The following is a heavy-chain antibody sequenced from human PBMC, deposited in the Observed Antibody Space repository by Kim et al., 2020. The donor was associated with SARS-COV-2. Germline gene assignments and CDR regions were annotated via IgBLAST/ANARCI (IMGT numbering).Heavy chain of an antibody. J-gene: IGHJ6*02. CDR3: ARGPTYYDILTAYGMDV. Sequence: ASVKVSCKASGYTFTSYYMHWVRQAPGQGLEWMGIINPSGGSTSYAQKFQGRVTMTRDTSTSTVYMELSSLRSEDTAVYYCARGPTYYDILTAYGMDVWGQGTTVTVSS. D-gene: IGHD3-9*01. V-gene: IGHV1-46*01. CDR1: GYTFTSYY. CDR2: INPSGGST.